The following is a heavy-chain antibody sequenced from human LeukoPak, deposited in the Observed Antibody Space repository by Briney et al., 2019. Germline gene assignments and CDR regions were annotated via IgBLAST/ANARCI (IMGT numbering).Heavy chain of an antibody. CDR1: GFTFDDYG. V-gene: IGHV3-20*04. D-gene: IGHD6-13*01. Sequence: TGGSLRLSCAASGFTFDDYGMSWVRQAPGKGLEWVSGINWNGGSTGYADSVKGRFTISRDNAKNSLYLQMNSLRAEDTALYYCARVGSVAAAGTGGVYWGQGTLVTVSS. J-gene: IGHJ4*02. CDR3: ARVGSVAAAGTGGVY. CDR2: INWNGGST.